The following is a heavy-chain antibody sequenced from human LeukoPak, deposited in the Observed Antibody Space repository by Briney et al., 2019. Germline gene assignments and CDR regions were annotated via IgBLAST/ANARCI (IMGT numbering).Heavy chain of an antibody. Sequence: PSETLSLTCTVSGGSISSGGYYWSWIRQHPGKGLEWIGYIYYSGSAYYNPSLKSRVTISVDTSKNQFSLKLSSVTAADTAVYYCATGDYDILTGRPNWFDPWGQGTLVTVSS. V-gene: IGHV4-31*03. CDR3: ATGDYDILTGRPNWFDP. CDR1: GGSISSGGYY. CDR2: IYYSGSA. D-gene: IGHD3-9*01. J-gene: IGHJ5*02.